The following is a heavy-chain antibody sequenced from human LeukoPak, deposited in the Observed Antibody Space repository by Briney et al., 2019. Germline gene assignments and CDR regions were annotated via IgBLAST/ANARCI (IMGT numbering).Heavy chain of an antibody. D-gene: IGHD6-25*01. V-gene: IGHV3-48*03. J-gene: IGHJ6*03. Sequence: GGSLRLSCAASGFTFSSYEMNWVRQAPGKGLEWVSYISSSGSTIYYADSVKGRFTISRDNAKNSLYLQMNSLRAGDTAVYYCARDRGRYYMDVWGKGTTVTISS. CDR1: GFTFSSYE. CDR3: ARDRGRYYMDV. CDR2: ISSSGSTI.